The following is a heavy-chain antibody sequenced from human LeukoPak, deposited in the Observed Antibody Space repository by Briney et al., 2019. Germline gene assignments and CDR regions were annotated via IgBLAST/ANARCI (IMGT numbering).Heavy chain of an antibody. CDR2: INPNSGGT. Sequence: ASVKVSCKASGYTFTGYYMHWVRQAPGQGLEWMGWINPNSGGTNYAQKFQGRVIMTRDTSISTAYMELSRLRSDDTAVYYCAREGIVVVPASLHAFDIWGQGTMVTVSS. J-gene: IGHJ3*02. V-gene: IGHV1-2*02. CDR3: AREGIVVVPASLHAFDI. CDR1: GYTFTGYY. D-gene: IGHD2-2*01.